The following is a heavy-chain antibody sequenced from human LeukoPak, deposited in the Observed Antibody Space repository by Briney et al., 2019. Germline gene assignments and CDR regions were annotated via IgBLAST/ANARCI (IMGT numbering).Heavy chain of an antibody. CDR2: ISWNSGSI. CDR3: AKGTSSWYESPTAWFDP. CDR1: GFTFDDYA. J-gene: IGHJ5*02. D-gene: IGHD6-13*01. Sequence: GGSLRLSCAASGFTFDDYAMHWVRQAPGKGLEWVSGISWNSGSIGYADSVKGRFTISRDNSKNTLYLQMNSLRAEDTAVYYCAKGTSSWYESPTAWFDPWGQGTLVTVSS. V-gene: IGHV3-9*01.